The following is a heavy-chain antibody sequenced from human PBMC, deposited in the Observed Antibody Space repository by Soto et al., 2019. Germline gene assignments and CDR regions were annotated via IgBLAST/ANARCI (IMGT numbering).Heavy chain of an antibody. CDR2: INHSGST. D-gene: IGHD2-8*02. J-gene: IGHJ4*02. CDR3: ARDKITGLFDY. Sequence: PSETLSLTCAVYGGSFSGYYWTRIRQPPGTGLEWIGEINHSGSTNYNPSLKSRVTISVDTSKNQFSLKLTSVTAADTAVYYCARDKITGLFDYWGQGTLVT. V-gene: IGHV4-34*01. CDR1: GGSFSGYY.